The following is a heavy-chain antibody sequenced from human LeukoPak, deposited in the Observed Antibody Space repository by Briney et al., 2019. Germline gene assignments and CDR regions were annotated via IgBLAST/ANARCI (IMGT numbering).Heavy chain of an antibody. Sequence: PGGSLKLSCAASGFTFADFAIHWVRQASGKGLEWLGRIRTKPRSYATTYAASVKGRFTISRDDSKRTAYLQVDNLKTEDTAVYYCTRRGIPSCSNGVCYSDIWGQGTLVTVSS. CDR2: IRTKPRSYAT. CDR3: TRRGIPSCSNGVCYSDI. D-gene: IGHD2-8*01. V-gene: IGHV3-73*01. J-gene: IGHJ4*02. CDR1: GFTFADFA.